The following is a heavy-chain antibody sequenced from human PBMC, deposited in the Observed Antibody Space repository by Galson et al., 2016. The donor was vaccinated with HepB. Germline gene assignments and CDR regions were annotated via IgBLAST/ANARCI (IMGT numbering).Heavy chain of an antibody. D-gene: IGHD2/OR15-2a*01. Sequence: KGLEWVSVIYRSGSTFYADSVKGRFTNSRDNSNNMLFLQMSSLTEDDTAVYYCARRHEYCPPVGCSVDYWGQGTLVSVSS. CDR2: IYRSGST. V-gene: IGHV3-66*02. J-gene: IGHJ4*02. CDR3: ARRHEYCPPVGCSVDY.